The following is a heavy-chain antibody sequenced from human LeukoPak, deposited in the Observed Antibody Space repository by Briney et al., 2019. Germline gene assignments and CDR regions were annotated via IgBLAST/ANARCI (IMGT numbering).Heavy chain of an antibody. V-gene: IGHV4-59*08. CDR1: GTSITSYH. CDR2: YSGST. J-gene: IGHJ5*02. Sequence: SETLSLTCTVSGTSITSYHWSWIRQPPGKGLEWIVSYSGSTNYNPSLKSRVTISVDTSKNQFSLKLSSVTAADTAVYYCARHEAWFDPWGQGTLVTVSS. CDR3: ARHEAWFDP.